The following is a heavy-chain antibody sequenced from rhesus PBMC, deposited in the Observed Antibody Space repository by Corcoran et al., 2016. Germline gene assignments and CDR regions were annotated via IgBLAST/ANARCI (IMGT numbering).Heavy chain of an antibody. CDR3: ASGLNYGAPNFGLDS. D-gene: IGHD1-26*01. Sequence: QVQLKESGPGLVKPSETLSLTCTVSGDFILRGYAWVWVRPPPGKRLEWIGCIGGYYNPSLKSRVTISKDTSKNQFSLNLTSVTAADTAVYYCASGLNYGAPNFGLDSWGQGVVVTVSS. CDR2: IGG. V-gene: IGHV4-127*01. CDR1: GDFILRGYA. J-gene: IGHJ6*01.